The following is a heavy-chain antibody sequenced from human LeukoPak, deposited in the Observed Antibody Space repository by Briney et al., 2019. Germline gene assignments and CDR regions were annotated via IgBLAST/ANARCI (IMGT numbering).Heavy chain of an antibody. D-gene: IGHD1-26*01. V-gene: IGHV3-23*01. Sequence: GGSLRLSCAASGFTFSIYGMSWVRQAPGKGLEWVSGISGSGGGGSTYYADSAKGRFTISRDNSKNTLYLQMNSLRAEDTAVYYCAKKFSGISYYFDYWGQGTLVTVSS. CDR3: AKKFSGISYYFDY. CDR2: ISGSGGGGST. J-gene: IGHJ4*02. CDR1: GFTFSIYG.